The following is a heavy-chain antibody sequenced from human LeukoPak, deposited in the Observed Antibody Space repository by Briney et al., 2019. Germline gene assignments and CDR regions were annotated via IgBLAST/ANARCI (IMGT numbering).Heavy chain of an antibody. CDR3: ARGYCTNAVCSLGPTQA. Sequence: SETLSLTCTVSGGSISSSSYYWGWIRQPPGKGLEWIGSIYYSGSTYYNPSLKSRVTISVDTSKNQFSLKLSSVTAADTAWYYCARGYCTNAVCSLGPTQAWGQGTLVTVSS. J-gene: IGHJ4*02. D-gene: IGHD2-8*01. V-gene: IGHV4-39*07. CDR1: GGSISSSSYY. CDR2: IYYSGST.